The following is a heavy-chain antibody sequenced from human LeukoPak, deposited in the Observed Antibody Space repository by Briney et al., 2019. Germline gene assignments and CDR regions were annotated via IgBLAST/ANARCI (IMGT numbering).Heavy chain of an antibody. V-gene: IGHV1-18*01. CDR2: ISAYNGNT. CDR3: ARGESTYYYDSSGRYYFDY. CDR1: GYTFTSYG. Sequence: GASVKVSCKASGYTFTSYGISWVRQAPGQGLEWMGWISAYNGNTNYAQKLQGRVTMTTDTSTSTAYMELRSLRSDDTAVYYCARGESTYYYDSSGRYYFDYWGQGTLVTASS. D-gene: IGHD3-22*01. J-gene: IGHJ4*02.